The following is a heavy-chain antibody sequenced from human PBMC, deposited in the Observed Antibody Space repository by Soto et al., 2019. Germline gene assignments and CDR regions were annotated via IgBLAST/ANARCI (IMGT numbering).Heavy chain of an antibody. V-gene: IGHV4-4*07. CDR2: IYTSGST. CDR1: GAFISGYY. CDR3: ERESKAAGTDNWFDY. J-gene: IGHJ5*01. Sequence: SETLSLTCTVSGAFISGYYWSWIRQPAGKGLEWIGRIYTSGSTKYSPSLKSRATMSVDTSKKQFSLKLNSVTAADTAVYYCERESKAAGTDNWFDYWGQGTLVTVSS. D-gene: IGHD6-13*01.